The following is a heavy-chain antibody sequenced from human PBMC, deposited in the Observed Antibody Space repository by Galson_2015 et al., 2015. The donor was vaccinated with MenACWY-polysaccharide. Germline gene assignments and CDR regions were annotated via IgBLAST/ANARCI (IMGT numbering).Heavy chain of an antibody. CDR2: ISSDGSDK. V-gene: IGHV3-30*04. D-gene: IGHD2-2*01. J-gene: IGHJ6*03. CDR3: ARVFSGPDDIPVSYYFYYIDV. CDR1: GFTFSIYA. Sequence: SLRLSCAASGFTFSIYAIHWVRQAPGKGLEWVAVISSDGSDKYYADSVKDRFTISRDNAKNMLYLQMNRLRAEDTAVYFCARVFSGPDDIPVSYYFYYIDVWGKGTPVTVSS.